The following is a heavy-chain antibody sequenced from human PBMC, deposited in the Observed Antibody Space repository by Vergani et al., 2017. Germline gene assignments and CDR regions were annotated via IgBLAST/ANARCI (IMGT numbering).Heavy chain of an antibody. J-gene: IGHJ4*02. CDR2: ISGSGGST. D-gene: IGHD1-26*01. V-gene: IGHV3-23*01. CDR1: GFTFSSYA. Sequence: EVQLLESGGGLVQPGGSLRLSCAASGFTFSSYAMSWVRQAPGKGLEWVSAISGSGGSTYYADSVKGRFTISRDNSKNTLYLQMNSLRAEDTAVYYCAKATHGWELLLPLYYFDDWGQGTLVTVSS. CDR3: AKATHGWELLLPLYYFDD.